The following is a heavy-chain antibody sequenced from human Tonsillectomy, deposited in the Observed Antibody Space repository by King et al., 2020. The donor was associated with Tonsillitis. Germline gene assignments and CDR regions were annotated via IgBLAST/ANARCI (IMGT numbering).Heavy chain of an antibody. CDR2: INHSGST. J-gene: IGHJ3*02. Sequence: VQLQQWGAGLLKPSETLSLTCAVYGGSFSGYYWSWIRQPPGKGLEWIGEINHSGSTNYNPSLKSRVTISVDTSKNQFSLKLSSVTAADTAVYYCAGGHFDSPITIFGVVLDIWGQGTMVTVSS. V-gene: IGHV4-34*01. CDR1: GGSFSGYY. D-gene: IGHD3-3*01. CDR3: AGGHFDSPITIFGVVLDI.